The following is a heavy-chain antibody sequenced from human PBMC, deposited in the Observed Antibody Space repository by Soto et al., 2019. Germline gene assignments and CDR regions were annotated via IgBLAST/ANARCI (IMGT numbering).Heavy chain of an antibody. CDR2: YYSSGST. D-gene: IGHD7-27*01. Sequence: SETLSLTCTVSGGSISSGGYCWSWIRQPPGKGLEWIGYYYSSGSTYYNPSLKSRVTISVDTSKNQFSLRLSSVTAADTAVYYCARATWGGDWFDPWGQGTLVTVSS. J-gene: IGHJ5*02. V-gene: IGHV4-31*03. CDR1: GGSISSGGYC. CDR3: ARATWGGDWFDP.